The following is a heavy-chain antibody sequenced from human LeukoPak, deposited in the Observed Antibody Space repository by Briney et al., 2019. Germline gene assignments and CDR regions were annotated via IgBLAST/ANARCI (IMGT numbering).Heavy chain of an antibody. CDR3: APHKAGYSSGWHNPNSRPQDVGY. J-gene: IGHJ4*02. V-gene: IGHV3-30*02. D-gene: IGHD6-19*01. Sequence: PGGSLRLSCAASGFTFSSYGMHWVRQAPGKGLEWVAFIRYDGSNKYYADSVKGRFTISRDNSKNTLYLQMNSLRAEDTAVYYCAPHKAGYSSGWHNPNSRPQDVGYWGQGTLVTVSS. CDR1: GFTFSSYG. CDR2: IRYDGSNK.